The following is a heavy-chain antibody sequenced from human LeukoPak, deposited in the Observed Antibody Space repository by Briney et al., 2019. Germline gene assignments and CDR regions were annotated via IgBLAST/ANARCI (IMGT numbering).Heavy chain of an antibody. CDR1: GYTFTSYG. CDR3: ATDDLVRGSYGPFDY. CDR2: ISAYNGNT. D-gene: IGHD1-26*01. Sequence: GASVKVSCKASGYTFTSYGISWVRQAPGQGLGWMGWISAYNGNTNYAQKLQGRVTMTTDTSTSTAYMELSSLRSEDTAVYYCATDDLVRGSYGPFDYWGQGTLVTVSS. J-gene: IGHJ4*02. V-gene: IGHV1-18*01.